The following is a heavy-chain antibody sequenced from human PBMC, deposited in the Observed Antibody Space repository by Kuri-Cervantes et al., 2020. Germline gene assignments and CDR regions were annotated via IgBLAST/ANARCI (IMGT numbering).Heavy chain of an antibody. V-gene: IGHV3-9*01. CDR1: GFTFDDYA. Sequence: SLKISCAASGFTFDDYAMHWVRQAPGKGLEWVSGVNWNSDSIAYADSVKGRFTISRDNAKNSLYLQMNSLRSEDTALYYCASISGWLMPNDAFDIWGQGTMVTVSS. CDR3: ASISGWLMPNDAFDI. J-gene: IGHJ3*02. CDR2: VNWNSDSI. D-gene: IGHD6-19*01.